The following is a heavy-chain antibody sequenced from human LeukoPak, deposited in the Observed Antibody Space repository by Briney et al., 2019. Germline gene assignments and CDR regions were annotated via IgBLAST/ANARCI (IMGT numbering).Heavy chain of an antibody. CDR1: GFPFSSYW. CDR2: IYSGGST. Sequence: GGSLRLSCVASGFPFSSYWMTWVRQAPGKGLEWVSVIYSGGSTYYADSVKGRFTISRDNSKNTLYLQMNSLRAEDTAVYYCARVVDFWSGYYGYYFDYWGQGTLVTVSS. CDR3: ARVVDFWSGYYGYYFDY. J-gene: IGHJ4*02. D-gene: IGHD3-3*01. V-gene: IGHV3-53*01.